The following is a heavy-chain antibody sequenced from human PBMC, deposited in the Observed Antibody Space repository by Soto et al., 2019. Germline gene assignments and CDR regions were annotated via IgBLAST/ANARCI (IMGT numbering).Heavy chain of an antibody. CDR3: AGGTSYGYLDY. D-gene: IGHD3-10*01. CDR1: GFPVRGTY. CDR2: IYSGGST. Sequence: EVQLVESGGGLVQPGGSRRPSCEASGFPVRGTYLAWARKAPGKGLEWVSVIYSGGSTYYADSVKGRFTISRDNSKDTLYLQMNSLRAEDTALYYCAGGTSYGYLDYWGQGTLVTVSS. V-gene: IGHV3-66*01. J-gene: IGHJ4*02.